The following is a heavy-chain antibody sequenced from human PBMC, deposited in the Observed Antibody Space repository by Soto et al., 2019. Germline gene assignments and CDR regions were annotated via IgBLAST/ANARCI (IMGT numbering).Heavy chain of an antibody. J-gene: IGHJ4*02. V-gene: IGHV1-58*01. CDR1: GFTFTSSA. D-gene: IGHD3-3*01. CDR2: IVVGSGNT. CDR3: AAGRRVAFYDCWSVTSHPPGYYFDY. Sequence: GASVKVSCKASGFTFTSSAVQWVRQARGQRLEWIGWIVVGSGNTNYAQKFQERVTITRDMSTSTAYMELSSLRSEDTAVYYCAAGRRVAFYDCWSVTSHPPGYYFDYWGQGTLVTVS.